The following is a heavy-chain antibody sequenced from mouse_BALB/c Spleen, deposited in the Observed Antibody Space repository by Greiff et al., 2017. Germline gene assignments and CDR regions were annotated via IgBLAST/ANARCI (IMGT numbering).Heavy chain of an antibody. V-gene: IGHV1S81*02. J-gene: IGHJ3*01. CDR2: INPSNGRT. D-gene: IGHD4-1*01. Sequence: QVQLQQPGAELVKPGASVKLSCKASGYTFTSYWMHWVKQRPGQGLEWIGEINPSNGRTNYNEKFKSKATLTVDKSSSTAYMQLSSLTSEDSAVYYCAREDWDGFAYGGQGTLVTVSA. CDR3: AREDWDGFAY. CDR1: GYTFTSYW.